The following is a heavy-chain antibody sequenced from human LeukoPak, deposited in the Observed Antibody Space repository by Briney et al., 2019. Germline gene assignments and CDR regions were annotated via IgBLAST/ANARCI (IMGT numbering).Heavy chain of an antibody. D-gene: IGHD1-1*01. V-gene: IGHV1-18*01. Sequence: ASVKVSCKTSGYTFTNYDINWVRQATGQGLEWMGWISAYNGYTRYAQKAQGRVTMTTDTSTSTAYMELRSLRSDDTAVYYCARGAVNRYNWNDDNYYYYYMDVWGKGTTVTISS. CDR2: ISAYNGYT. CDR1: GYTFTNYD. CDR3: ARGAVNRYNWNDDNYYYYYMDV. J-gene: IGHJ6*03.